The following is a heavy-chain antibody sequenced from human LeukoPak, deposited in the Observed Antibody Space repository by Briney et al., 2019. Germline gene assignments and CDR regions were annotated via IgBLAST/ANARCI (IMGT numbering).Heavy chain of an antibody. Sequence: GGSLRLSCAASGFRLSDYGLHWVRQGPGKGLEWLAVINYDGSNRYYADSVKGRFTISKDSSENTLYLQMNRLRVDDTAIYYCARWGGTRPFYFDYWGQGTLATVSS. CDR2: INYDGSNR. D-gene: IGHD2-2*01. J-gene: IGHJ4*02. V-gene: IGHV3-33*01. CDR3: ARWGGTRPFYFDY. CDR1: GFRLSDYG.